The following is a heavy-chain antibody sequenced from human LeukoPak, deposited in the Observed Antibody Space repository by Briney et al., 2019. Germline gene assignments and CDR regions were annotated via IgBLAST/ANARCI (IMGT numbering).Heavy chain of an antibody. CDR3: AKGSYGDGYISG. D-gene: IGHD5-24*01. CDR2: ISYDGSNK. V-gene: IGHV3-30*18. CDR1: GFTFSSYG. Sequence: GGSLRLSCAASGFTFSSYGMHWFRQAPGKGLEWVAVISYDGSNKYYADSVKGRFTISRDNSKNTLYLQMNSLRAEDTAVYYCAKGSYGDGYISGWGQGTLVTVSS. J-gene: IGHJ4*02.